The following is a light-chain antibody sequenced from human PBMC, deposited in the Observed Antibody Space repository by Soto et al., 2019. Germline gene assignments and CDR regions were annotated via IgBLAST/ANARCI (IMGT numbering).Light chain of an antibody. CDR3: GTWDSSLSAVV. CDR2: DSN. J-gene: IGLJ1*01. CDR1: SSNIGNHY. Sequence: QSVLTQPPSVSAAPGQTVTISCSGSSSNIGNHYVSWFQQLPGTAPKVLIYDSNKRPSGMPDRFSGSKSGTSATLGIAGLQTGDEADYFCGTWDSSLSAVVFGRGTKLTVL. V-gene: IGLV1-51*01.